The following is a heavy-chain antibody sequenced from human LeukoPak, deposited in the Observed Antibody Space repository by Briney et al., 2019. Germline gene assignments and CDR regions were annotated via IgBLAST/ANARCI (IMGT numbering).Heavy chain of an antibody. V-gene: IGHV4-39*01. D-gene: IGHD3-10*01. CDR3: ARPLMVRGVILFDY. CDR2: IYYSGST. Sequence: PSETLSLTCTVSGGSISSSGYYWGWIRQPPGKGLEWIASIYYSGSTYYNPSLKSRVTISVDTSKNQFSLKLSSVTAADTAVYYCARPLMVRGVILFDYWGQGTLVTASS. CDR1: GGSISSSGYY. J-gene: IGHJ4*02.